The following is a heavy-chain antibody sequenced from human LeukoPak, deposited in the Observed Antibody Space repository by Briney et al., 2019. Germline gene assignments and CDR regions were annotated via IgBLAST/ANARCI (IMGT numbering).Heavy chain of an antibody. CDR1: GFPFSSYA. V-gene: IGHV3-64*01. CDR2: NSSNGGST. CDR3: ARGPIRDYGGNSGDY. D-gene: IGHD4-23*01. J-gene: IGHJ4*02. Sequence: GGSLRLSCAASGFPFSSYAMHWVRQAPGKGLEYVSANSSNGGSTYYANSVKGRFTISRDNSKNTLYLQMGSLRAEDMAVYYCARGPIRDYGGNSGDYWGQGTLVTVSS.